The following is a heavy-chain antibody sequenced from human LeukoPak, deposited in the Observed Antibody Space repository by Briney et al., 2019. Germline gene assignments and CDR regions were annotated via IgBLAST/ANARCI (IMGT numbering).Heavy chain of an antibody. J-gene: IGHJ5*02. Sequence: ASVTVSCKVSGYTLTELSMQWVRQAPGKGLEWMGGFDPEDGETIYAQKFQGRVTMTEDTSTDTAYMELSSLRSEDTAVYYCATNGVVTAIRNWFDPWGQGTLVTVSS. CDR3: ATNGVVTAIRNWFDP. CDR2: FDPEDGET. CDR1: GYTLTELS. V-gene: IGHV1-24*01. D-gene: IGHD2-21*02.